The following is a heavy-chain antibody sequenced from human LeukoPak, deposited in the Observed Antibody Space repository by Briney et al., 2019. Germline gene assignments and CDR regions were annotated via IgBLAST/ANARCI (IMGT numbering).Heavy chain of an antibody. D-gene: IGHD3-9*01. Sequence: SETLSLTCTVSGGSISSYYWSWIRQPPGKGLEWIGYIYYSGSTNYNPSLKSRVTISVDTSKNQFSLKLTSVTAADTAMYYCARARYVNSFYAFDIWGQGTLVTVSS. CDR2: IYYSGST. V-gene: IGHV4-59*01. J-gene: IGHJ3*02. CDR3: ARARYVNSFYAFDI. CDR1: GGSISSYY.